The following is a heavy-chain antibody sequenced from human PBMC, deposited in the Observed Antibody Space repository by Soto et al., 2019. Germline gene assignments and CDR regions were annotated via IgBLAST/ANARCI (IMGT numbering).Heavy chain of an antibody. Sequence: GVLRLSCAAAGFTFNNYAMSWVRQAPGQGLEWVANIKQDGSEKYYVDSVKGRLTISKDNAKKSLYLQMNSLRSADTAVYYCARIVGDTGGHWFYPWGQRTRETGSS. V-gene: IGHV3-7*03. J-gene: IGHJ5*02. CDR3: ARIVGDTGGHWFYP. D-gene: IGHD1-26*01. CDR1: GFTFNNYA. CDR2: IKQDGSEK.